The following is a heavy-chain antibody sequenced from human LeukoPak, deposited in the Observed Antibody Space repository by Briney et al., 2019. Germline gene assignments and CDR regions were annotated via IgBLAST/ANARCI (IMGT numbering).Heavy chain of an antibody. D-gene: IGHD1-26*01. CDR1: GGSISSYY. CDR2: IYYSGST. CDR3: ASSYSGSYIDY. Sequence: SETLSLTCTVSGGSISSYYWSWIRQPPGKGLEWIGYIYYSGSTNYNPSLKSRVTISVDTPKNQFSLKLSSVTAADTAVYYCASSYSGSYIDYWGQGTLVTVSS. J-gene: IGHJ4*02. V-gene: IGHV4-59*08.